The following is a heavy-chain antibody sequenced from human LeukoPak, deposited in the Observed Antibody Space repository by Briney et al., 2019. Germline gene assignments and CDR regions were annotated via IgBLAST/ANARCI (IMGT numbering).Heavy chain of an antibody. V-gene: IGHV1-69*01. CDR2: IIPIFGTA. CDR3: ARREYNWNYHFDY. D-gene: IGHD1-7*01. CDR1: GGTFSSYA. Sequence: GSSVKVSCKASGGTFSSYAISWVRQAPGQGLEWMGGIIPIFGTANYAQKFQGRVTITADESTSTAYMELSSLRSEDTAVYYCARREYNWNYHFDYWGQGTLVTVSS. J-gene: IGHJ4*02.